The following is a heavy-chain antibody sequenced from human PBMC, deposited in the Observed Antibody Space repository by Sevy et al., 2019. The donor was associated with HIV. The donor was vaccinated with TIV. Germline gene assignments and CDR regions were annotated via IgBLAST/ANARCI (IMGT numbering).Heavy chain of an antibody. CDR3: ARLFDDSSGPPSDY. CDR2: IYYSGST. Sequence: SETLSLTCTVSGDSISSSNFYWGWIRQPPGKGLEWIGCIYYSGSTYYNPSLKSRVTISVDTSKDQFSLKLRSVTAADTAVYYWARLFDDSSGPPSDYWGQGTLVTVSS. J-gene: IGHJ4*02. V-gene: IGHV4-39*01. D-gene: IGHD3-22*01. CDR1: GDSISSSNFY.